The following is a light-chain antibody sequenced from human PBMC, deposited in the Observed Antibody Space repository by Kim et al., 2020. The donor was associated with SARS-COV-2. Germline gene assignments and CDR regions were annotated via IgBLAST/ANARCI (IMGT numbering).Light chain of an antibody. Sequence: SPDETATLSCRASHSVSNNVAWYQPKPGQAPRLLIYGASTRATDVPARFSGSGSGTDFTLTISSLQSEDLAVYHCQQYDDWPPWTFGQGTKVDIK. CDR3: QQYDDWPPWT. CDR2: GAS. CDR1: HSVSNN. V-gene: IGKV3-15*01. J-gene: IGKJ1*01.